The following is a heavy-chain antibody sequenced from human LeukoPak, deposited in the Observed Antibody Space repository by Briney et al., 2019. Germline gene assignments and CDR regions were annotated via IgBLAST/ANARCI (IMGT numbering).Heavy chain of an antibody. D-gene: IGHD1-1*01. V-gene: IGHV3-30*03. J-gene: IGHJ3*02. CDR3: AMVSWTYAFDI. CDR2: MSYDGSIK. CDR1: GFTFSNYG. Sequence: GGSLRLSCAASGFTFSNYGMHWVRQAPGKGLEWVAVMSYDGSIKEYEDSVKGRFTISRDNSKNTLYLQMNSLRVEDTAVYYCAMVSWTYAFDIWGQGTMVTVSS.